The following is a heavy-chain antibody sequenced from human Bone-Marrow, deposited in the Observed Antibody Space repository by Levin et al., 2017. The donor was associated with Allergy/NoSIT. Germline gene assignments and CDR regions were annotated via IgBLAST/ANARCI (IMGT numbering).Heavy chain of an antibody. D-gene: IGHD3-16*01. V-gene: IGHV3-23*01. J-gene: IGHJ4*02. CDR2: INAVGDDL. Sequence: LSLTCAASGFTFNNFGMSWVRQAPGKGLEWVSAINAVGDDLYYADSVKGRFTISRDNSRYTLYLQMASLRAADTAIYYCAKDVFGGVRLGFDFWGQGALVTVSS. CDR1: GFTFNNFG. CDR3: AKDVFGGVRLGFDF.